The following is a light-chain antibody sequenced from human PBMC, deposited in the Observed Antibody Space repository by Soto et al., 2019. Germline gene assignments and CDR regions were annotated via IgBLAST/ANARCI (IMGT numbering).Light chain of an antibody. CDR3: QQSYSTPRT. CDR2: GAS. Sequence: DIQMTQSPSSLSASVGDRVTITCRASQSISSYLNWYQQKPGKAPKLLIYGASSLQSGVPSRFSGSGSGKDFPLTISSLQPEDFATYYCQQSYSTPRTFGQGTKVEIK. CDR1: QSISSY. V-gene: IGKV1-39*01. J-gene: IGKJ1*01.